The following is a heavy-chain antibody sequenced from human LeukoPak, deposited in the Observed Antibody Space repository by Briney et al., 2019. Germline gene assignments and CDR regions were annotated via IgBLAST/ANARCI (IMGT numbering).Heavy chain of an antibody. D-gene: IGHD3-10*01. CDR1: GYSFTSYD. Sequence: ASVKVSCKASGYSFTSYDINWVRQATGQGLEWMGWMNPNSGNTNYAQKFQGRVTMTRNTSISTAYMELSSLRSEDTAVYYCARGRSNYWYFDLWGRGTLVTVSS. J-gene: IGHJ2*01. CDR3: ARGRSNYWYFDL. CDR2: MNPNSGNT. V-gene: IGHV1-8*01.